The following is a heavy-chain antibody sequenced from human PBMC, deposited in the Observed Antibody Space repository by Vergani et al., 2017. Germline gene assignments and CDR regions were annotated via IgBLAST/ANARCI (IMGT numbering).Heavy chain of an antibody. V-gene: IGHV4-59*11. Sequence: QVQLQESGPGLVKPSETLSLTCTVSGGSISSHYWSWTRQPPGKGLEWIGYIYYSGSTNYNPSLKSRVTISVDTSKNQFSLKLSSVTAADTAVYYCARGGYSGSYYADGATYYGMDVWGQGTTVTVSS. J-gene: IGHJ6*02. CDR2: IYYSGST. D-gene: IGHD1-26*01. CDR1: GGSISSHY. CDR3: ARGGYSGSYYADGATYYGMDV.